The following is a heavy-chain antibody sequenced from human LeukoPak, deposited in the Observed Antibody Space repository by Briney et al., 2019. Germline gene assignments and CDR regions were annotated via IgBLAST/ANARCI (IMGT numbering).Heavy chain of an antibody. V-gene: IGHV3-21*01. Sequence: PGGSLRLSCAASGFTFSSYSMNWVRQAPGKGLEWVSSISSSSSYIYYADSVKGRFTISRDNAKNSLYLQMNSLRAEDTAVYYCARGYYDYGDYVLLWWYFDLWGRGTLVTVSS. CDR2: ISSSSSYI. D-gene: IGHD4-17*01. CDR1: GFTFSSYS. J-gene: IGHJ2*01. CDR3: ARGYYDYGDYVLLWWYFDL.